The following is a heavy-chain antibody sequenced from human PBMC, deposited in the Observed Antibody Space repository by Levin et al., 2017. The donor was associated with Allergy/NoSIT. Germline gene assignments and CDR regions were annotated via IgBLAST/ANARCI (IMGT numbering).Heavy chain of an antibody. CDR1: GFTFSNYA. V-gene: IGHV3-23*01. D-gene: IGHD4-17*01. CDR3: VKEMTTVIPVFDY. CDR2: ITNSGRT. Sequence: GGSLRLSCAASGFTFSNYAMSWVRQAPGKGLEWVSSITNSGRTYYADSVKGRFTVSRDNSKNMLYLQMNSLRADDTAVYYCVKEMTTVIPVFDYWGQGTLVTVSS. J-gene: IGHJ4*02.